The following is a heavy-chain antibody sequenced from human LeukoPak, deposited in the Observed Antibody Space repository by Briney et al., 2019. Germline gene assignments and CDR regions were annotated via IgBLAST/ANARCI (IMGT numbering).Heavy chain of an antibody. Sequence: SSETLSLTCAVSGVSISSSNSYWGWIRQPPGKGLEWIGSIYYSGNTYYNASLKSQVSISIDTSKNQFSLRLTSVTAADTAVYYCARQTGSGLFILPGGQGTLVTVSS. CDR2: IYYSGNT. V-gene: IGHV4-39*01. CDR3: ARQTGSGLFILP. CDR1: GVSISSSNSY. D-gene: IGHD3/OR15-3a*01. J-gene: IGHJ4*02.